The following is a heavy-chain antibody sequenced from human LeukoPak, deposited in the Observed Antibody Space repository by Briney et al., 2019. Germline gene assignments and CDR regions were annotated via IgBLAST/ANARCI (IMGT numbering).Heavy chain of an antibody. Sequence: GGSLSLSCAASGFTFSSYAMHWVRQAPGKGPEWVAVISYDGSNKYYADSVKGRFTISRDNSKNTLYLQMNSLRAEDTAVSYCASDNDSSGYYVYWRQGTLVTVSS. CDR2: ISYDGSNK. J-gene: IGHJ4*02. V-gene: IGHV3-30*04. CDR1: GFTFSSYA. D-gene: IGHD3-22*01. CDR3: ASDNDSSGYYVY.